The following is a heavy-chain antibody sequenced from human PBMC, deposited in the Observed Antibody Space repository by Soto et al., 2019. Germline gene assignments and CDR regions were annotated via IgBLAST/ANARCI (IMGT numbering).Heavy chain of an antibody. J-gene: IGHJ4*02. V-gene: IGHV3-30*18. CDR2: ISHDGAFK. CDR3: AKDYGPKAPYPYSNTHTDF. Sequence: PGGSLRLSCAASGFSFSSYGMHWIRQAPGKGLEWVAVISHDGAFKDYADSVKGRFTISRDNSENTLFLEMNSLGPSDTAVYYCAKDYGPKAPYPYSNTHTDFWGQGTRVTVYS. CDR1: GFSFSSYG. D-gene: IGHD6-13*01.